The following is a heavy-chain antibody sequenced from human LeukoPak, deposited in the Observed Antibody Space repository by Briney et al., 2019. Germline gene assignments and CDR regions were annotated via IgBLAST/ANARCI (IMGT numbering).Heavy chain of an antibody. CDR3: ASRCGGSSDSCWFDP. CDR2: INHSGST. D-gene: IGHD4-23*01. Sequence: SETLSLTCAVYGGSFSGYCWSWVRQPPGKGLEWIGEINHSGSTKYNPSLKSRVTISVDTSKNQFSLKVSSVTAADTAVYYCASRCGGSSDSCWFDPWGQGTLVTVSS. J-gene: IGHJ5*02. V-gene: IGHV4-34*01. CDR1: GGSFSGYC.